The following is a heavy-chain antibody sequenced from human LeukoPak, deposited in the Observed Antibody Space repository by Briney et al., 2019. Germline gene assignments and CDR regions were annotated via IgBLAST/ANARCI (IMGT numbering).Heavy chain of an antibody. CDR2: IYHSGST. CDR1: GGSISSSNW. Sequence: SETLSLTCAVSGGSISSSNWWSWVRQPPGKGLEGIGEIYHSGSTNYNPSLKSRVTISVDKSKNQFSLKLGSVTAADTAVYYCARAGYYYYMDVWGKGTTVTVSS. V-gene: IGHV4-4*02. CDR3: ARAGYYYYMDV. J-gene: IGHJ6*03.